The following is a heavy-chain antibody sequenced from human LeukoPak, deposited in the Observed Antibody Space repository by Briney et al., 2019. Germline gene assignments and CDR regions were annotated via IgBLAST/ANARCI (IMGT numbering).Heavy chain of an antibody. CDR1: RFTFYDYA. Sequence: ALRVSCAASRFTFYDYAMRCVWPSLGGGVWWGSDISWNSGSIGHADSVKGRFNISRDQAKNYLYLQMNSLRAEDTALYYCAKASPAYYGSGIDYWGQGTMVSVSS. CDR3: AKASPAYYGSGIDY. V-gene: IGHV3-9*01. CDR2: ISWNSGSI. J-gene: IGHJ4*02. D-gene: IGHD3-10*01.